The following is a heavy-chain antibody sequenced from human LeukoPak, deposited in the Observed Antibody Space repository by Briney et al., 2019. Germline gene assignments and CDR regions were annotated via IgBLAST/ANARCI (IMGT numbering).Heavy chain of an antibody. CDR2: IIPILGIA. CDR3: ARDHIILVAVAGTGWFDP. D-gene: IGHD6-19*01. V-gene: IGHV1-69*04. Sequence: ASVKVSCKASGGTFSSYAISWVRPAPGQGLEWMGRIIPILGIANYAQKFQGRVTITADKSTSTAYMELSGLRSEDTAVYYCARDHIILVAVAGTGWFDPWGQGTLVTVSS. CDR1: GGTFSSYA. J-gene: IGHJ5*02.